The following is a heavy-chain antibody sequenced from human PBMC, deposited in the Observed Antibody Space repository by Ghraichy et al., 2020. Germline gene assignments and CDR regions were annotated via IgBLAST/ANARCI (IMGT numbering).Heavy chain of an antibody. V-gene: IGHV3-20*01. Sequence: GGSLRLSCAASGFTFDDYGMSWVRQVPGKGLEWVSGINWDGGSPGYADSVKGRFTISRDNAKNSLYLQMNSLRAEDTALYHCASRGADCSSNSCYEYFHLWGRGTLVTVSS. J-gene: IGHJ2*01. CDR2: INWDGGSP. CDR3: ASRGADCSSNSCYEYFHL. CDR1: GFTFDDYG. D-gene: IGHD2-2*01.